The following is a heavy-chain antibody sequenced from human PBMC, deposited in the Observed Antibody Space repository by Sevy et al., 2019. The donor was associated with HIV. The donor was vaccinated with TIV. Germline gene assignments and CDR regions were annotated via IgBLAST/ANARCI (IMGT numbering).Heavy chain of an antibody. J-gene: IGHJ6*02. V-gene: IGHV3-7*01. Sequence: GGSLRLSCAASGFTFKNYWMSWVRQAPGEGLEWVANIKQDGSEKYYVDSVKGRFTISRDNAKNSVYLQMNSMRAEDTDVYYCARDGRWLQFRYYNGMDVWGQGTTVTVSS. CDR3: ARDGRWLQFRYYNGMDV. CDR1: GFTFKNYW. D-gene: IGHD5-12*01. CDR2: IKQDGSEK.